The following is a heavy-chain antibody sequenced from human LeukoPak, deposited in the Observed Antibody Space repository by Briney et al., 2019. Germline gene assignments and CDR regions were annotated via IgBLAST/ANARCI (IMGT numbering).Heavy chain of an antibody. CDR1: GYTFTGYY. J-gene: IGHJ4*02. Sequence: ASVKVSCKVSGYTFTGYYMFWLRQAPGQGLEWMGRINPNSGGTNYAQKFQGRVTMTRDTSITTAYMELSSLSSDDTAVYYCARDLPSPGISVADDYWGQGTLVTVFS. CDR2: INPNSGGT. V-gene: IGHV1-2*06. CDR3: ARDLPSPGISVADDY. D-gene: IGHD6-19*01.